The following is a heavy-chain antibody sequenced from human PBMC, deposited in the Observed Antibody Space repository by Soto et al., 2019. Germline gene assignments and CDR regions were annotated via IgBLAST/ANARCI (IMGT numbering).Heavy chain of an antibody. CDR2: IHYSVST. J-gene: IGHJ5*02. D-gene: IGHD4-17*01. V-gene: IGHV4-31*01. CDR1: GGSISSGGYY. CDR3: ARGPVKTDYGDRNSFDP. Sequence: QVQLQESGPGLVKPSQTLSLTCTVSGGSISSGGYYWSCIRQHPGKGLEWIGYIHYSVSTYYNPSSERPVTISGRTSKIQFSLKLSSVTAADTAVYYCARGPVKTDYGDRNSFDPWCQGTLVTVSS.